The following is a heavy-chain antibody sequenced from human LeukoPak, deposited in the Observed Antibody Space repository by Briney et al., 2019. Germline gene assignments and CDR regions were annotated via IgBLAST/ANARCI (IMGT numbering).Heavy chain of an antibody. J-gene: IGHJ5*02. CDR3: AKDLTYDDGRREFDA. V-gene: IGHV3-23*03. D-gene: IGHD1-1*01. CDR1: GFNFGGFA. Sequence: GGSLRLSCSVSGFNFGGFAMSWVRQAPGRGLEWVSGSYVGGSPAEYPDSVRGRFTVSRDDSKNTLYLEMNSLRVEDTAVYYCAKDLTYDDGRREFDAWGQGTVVTVSS. CDR2: SYVGGSPA.